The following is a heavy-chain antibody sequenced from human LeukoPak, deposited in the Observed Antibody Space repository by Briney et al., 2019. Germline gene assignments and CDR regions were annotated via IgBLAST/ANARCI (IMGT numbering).Heavy chain of an antibody. D-gene: IGHD2-8*01. V-gene: IGHV3-48*03. Sequence: GGSLRLSCAASGFTFSSYEMNWVRQAPGKGLEWVSYISSSGSTIYYADSVKGRFTISRDNAKNSLYLQMNSLRAEDTAVYYCATQGVLDFDYWGQGTLVTVSS. CDR3: ATQGVLDFDY. CDR2: ISSSGSTI. J-gene: IGHJ4*02. CDR1: GFTFSSYE.